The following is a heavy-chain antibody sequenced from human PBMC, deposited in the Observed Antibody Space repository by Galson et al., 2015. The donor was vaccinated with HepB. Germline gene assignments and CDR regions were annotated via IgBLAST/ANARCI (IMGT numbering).Heavy chain of an antibody. D-gene: IGHD3-3*01. V-gene: IGHV3-15*01. Sequence: SLRLSCAASGFTFSNAWMSWVRQAPGKGLEWVGRIKSKTDGGTTDYAAPVKGRFTISRDDSKNTLYLQMNSLKTEDTAVYYCTTENYDFWSGYYVVRRDYYYYMDVWGKGTTVTVSS. CDR2: IKSKTDGGTT. CDR1: GFTFSNAW. J-gene: IGHJ6*03. CDR3: TTENYDFWSGYYVVRRDYYYYMDV.